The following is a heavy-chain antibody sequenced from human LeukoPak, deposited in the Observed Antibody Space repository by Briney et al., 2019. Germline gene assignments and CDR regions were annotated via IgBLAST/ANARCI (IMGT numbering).Heavy chain of an antibody. Sequence: SETLSLTCAVYGGSFSGYYWSWIRQPPGQGQEWIGEINHSGSTNYNPSLKRRATISVDTSNNPFSLKLSSVTAADTAVYYCATRLFDHWNYLNYYYYGMDVWGQGTTVTVSS. D-gene: IGHD1-7*01. CDR1: GGSFSGYY. J-gene: IGHJ6*02. CDR3: ATRLFDHWNYLNYYYYGMDV. V-gene: IGHV4-34*01. CDR2: INHSGST.